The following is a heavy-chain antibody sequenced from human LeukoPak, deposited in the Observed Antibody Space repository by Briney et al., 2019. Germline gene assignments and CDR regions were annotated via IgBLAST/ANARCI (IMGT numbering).Heavy chain of an antibody. CDR3: ARDLRPHFDY. CDR1: GFTFSSYS. CDR2: INTNSGTI. J-gene: IGHJ4*02. V-gene: IGHV3-48*02. Sequence: GGSLRLSCAASGFTFSSYSMNWVRQAPGKGLEWVSYINTNSGTITYADSVKGRFTISKDNARNSLYLQMNSLRDEDTAVYYCARDLRPHFDYWGQGTLVTVSS.